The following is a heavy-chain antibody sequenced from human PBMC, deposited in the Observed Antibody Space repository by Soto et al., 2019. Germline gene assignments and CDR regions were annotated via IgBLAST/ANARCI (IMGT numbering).Heavy chain of an antibody. V-gene: IGHV3-30*03. CDR2: ISYDGSNK. J-gene: IGHJ6*02. Sequence: QVQLVESGGGVVQPGRSLRLSCAASGFTFSSYGMHWVRQAPGKGLEWVAVISYDGSNKYYADSVKGRFTISRDNSKNTLYLQMNSLRAEDTAVYYCACEYYYYYSMDVWGQGTTVTVSS. CDR3: ACEYYYYYSMDV. CDR1: GFTFSSYG.